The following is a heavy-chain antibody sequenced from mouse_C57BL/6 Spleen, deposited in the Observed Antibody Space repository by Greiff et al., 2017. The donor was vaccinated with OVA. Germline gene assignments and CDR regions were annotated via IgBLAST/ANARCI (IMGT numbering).Heavy chain of an antibody. D-gene: IGHD4-1*01. CDR1: GYTFTTYP. V-gene: IGHV1-47*01. CDR3: ARRGTGTLYFDY. J-gene: IGHJ2*01. Sequence: VKLVESGAELVKPGASVKMSCKASGYTFTTYPIEWMKQNHGKSLEWIGNFHPYNDDTKYNEKFKGKATLTVEKSSSTVYLELSRLTSDDSAVYYCARRGTGTLYFDYWGQGTTLTVSS. CDR2: FHPYNDDT.